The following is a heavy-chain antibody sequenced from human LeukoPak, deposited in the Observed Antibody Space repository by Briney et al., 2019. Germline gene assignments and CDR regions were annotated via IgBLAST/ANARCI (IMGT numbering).Heavy chain of an antibody. CDR3: AKQRVSNGYYYFDY. D-gene: IGHD3-22*01. Sequence: PGGSLRLSCAASGFTISSYAMSWVRQAPGKGLEWVSSFSSGASTDYVDSMKGRFTISRDNPKNTVYLQMNSLRAEDTAVYYCAKQRVSNGYYYFDYWGQGTLVTVSS. CDR2: FSSGAST. CDR1: GFTISSYA. J-gene: IGHJ4*02. V-gene: IGHV3-23*01.